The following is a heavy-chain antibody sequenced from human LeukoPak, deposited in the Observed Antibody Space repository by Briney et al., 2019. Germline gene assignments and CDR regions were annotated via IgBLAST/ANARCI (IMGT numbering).Heavy chain of an antibody. CDR2: INPRGGST. Sequence: ASVKVSCKASGYTITSFYMHWVRQAPGQGLEWMGIINPRGGSTTSAQKFQGRVTLTRDTSTSTVYMELSSLRSEDTAVYYCARDYHGSGSLTTFDYWGQGTLVTVSS. J-gene: IGHJ4*02. V-gene: IGHV1-46*01. CDR1: GYTITSFY. D-gene: IGHD3-10*01. CDR3: ARDYHGSGSLTTFDY.